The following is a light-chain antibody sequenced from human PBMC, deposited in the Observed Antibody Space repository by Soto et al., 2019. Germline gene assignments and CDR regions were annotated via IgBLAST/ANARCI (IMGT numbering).Light chain of an antibody. CDR3: QQYNKWPPIT. Sequence: EIVMTQSPATLSVSTGERGTLSCRASQSVGSSLAWYQQIPGQAPRLLIYGASTRATGISARFSGSGSGTEFTLTISSLQSEDFAVYYCQQYNKWPPITFGQGTRLEIK. CDR1: QSVGSS. J-gene: IGKJ5*01. CDR2: GAS. V-gene: IGKV3-15*01.